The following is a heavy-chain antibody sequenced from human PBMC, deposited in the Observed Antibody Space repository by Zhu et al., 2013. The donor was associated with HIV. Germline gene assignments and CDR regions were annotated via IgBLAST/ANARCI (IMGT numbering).Heavy chain of an antibody. CDR3: ATDEPPDSYYYYGMDV. J-gene: IGHJ6*02. CDR2: INPNSGNT. Sequence: QDQLVQSGPEVKKPGASVKVSCKASGYTFTSFGISWVRQAPGQGLEWMGWINPNSGNTNYAQKFQERVTITRDIFTSTAYMELSRLRSEDTAVYYCATDEPPDSYYYYGMDVWGQGTTVTVSS. CDR1: GYTFTSFG. V-gene: IGHV1-18*01. D-gene: IGHD5-12*01.